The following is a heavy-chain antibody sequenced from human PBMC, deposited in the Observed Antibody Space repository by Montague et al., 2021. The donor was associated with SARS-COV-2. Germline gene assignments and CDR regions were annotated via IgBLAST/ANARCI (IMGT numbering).Heavy chain of an antibody. CDR3: ARNMAY. CDR1: SGSLSNYY. V-gene: IGHV4-4*09. J-gene: IGHJ4*02. CDR2: MYETGNM. Sequence: SETLSLTCTASSGSLSNYYWSWIRQSPDKGLEWIGYMYETGNMIYNPSLRSRVSISAGTSKSQFSLRLTSVTAADSARYYCARNMAYWGQGVLVTV. D-gene: IGHD2/OR15-2a*01.